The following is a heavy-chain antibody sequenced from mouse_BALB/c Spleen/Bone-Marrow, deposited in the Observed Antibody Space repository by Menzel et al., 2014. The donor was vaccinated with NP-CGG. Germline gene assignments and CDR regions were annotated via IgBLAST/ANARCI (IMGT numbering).Heavy chain of an antibody. CDR1: GYTFSSYW. CDR3: ARRVTTANY. V-gene: IGHV1-9*01. D-gene: IGHD1-2*01. Sequence: VQLQQSGAELMKPGASVKISGKATGYTFSSYWIEWVKQRPGHGLEWIGEILPGSGSTNYNEKFKGKATFTADTSSDTAYMQLSSLTSEDSAVYYCARRVTTANYWGQGTTLTVSS. J-gene: IGHJ2*01. CDR2: ILPGSGST.